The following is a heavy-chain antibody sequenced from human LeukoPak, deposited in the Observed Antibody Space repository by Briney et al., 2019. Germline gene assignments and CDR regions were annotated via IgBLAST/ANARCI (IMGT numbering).Heavy chain of an antibody. D-gene: IGHD6-13*01. CDR3: ARLYSSSWDYYFDY. CDR2: IYYSGST. J-gene: IGHJ4*02. Sequence: SETLSLTCTVSGGSISSYYWSWIRQPPGKGLEWIGYIYYSGSTNYNPSLKSRVTISVGTSKNQFSLKLSSVTAADTAVYYCARLYSSSWDYYFDYWGQGTLVTVSS. V-gene: IGHV4-59*08. CDR1: GGSISSYY.